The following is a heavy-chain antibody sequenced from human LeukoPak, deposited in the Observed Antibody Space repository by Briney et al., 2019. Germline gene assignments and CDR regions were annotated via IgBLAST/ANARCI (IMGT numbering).Heavy chain of an antibody. CDR3: ARHDCSSTICRCFDY. Sequence: SETPSLTCTVSGGSINATTYSWGWIRQPPGKGLEWIGSIHYTGSAYFSPSLESRVTMSVYTSKSQFSLQLTSVAAAATAVYFCARHDCSSTICRCFDYWGQGSLVTVSS. CDR1: GGSINATTYS. J-gene: IGHJ4*02. D-gene: IGHD2-2*01. V-gene: IGHV4-39*01. CDR2: IHYTGSA.